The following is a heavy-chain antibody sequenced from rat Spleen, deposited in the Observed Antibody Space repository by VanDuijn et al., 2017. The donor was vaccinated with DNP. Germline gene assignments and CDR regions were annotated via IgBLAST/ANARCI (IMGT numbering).Heavy chain of an antibody. CDR2: SGPSGGSD. V-gene: IGHV5-25*01. J-gene: IGHJ3*01. CDR3: ARTYNSGYGGFAY. Sequence: EVQLVESGGGLVQPGRSLKLSCAASGFTFSDYYMAWVRQAPTKGLEWVAASGPSGGSDYYRDSVKGRFTISRDNAKSTLYLQMNSLRSEDMATYYCARTYNSGYGGFAYWGQGTLVTVSS. D-gene: IGHD4-3*01. CDR1: GFTFSDYY.